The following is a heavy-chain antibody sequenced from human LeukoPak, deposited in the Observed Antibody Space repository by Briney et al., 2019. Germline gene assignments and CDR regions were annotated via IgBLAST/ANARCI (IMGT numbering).Heavy chain of an antibody. CDR2: IKPSDGST. Sequence: GASVKVSCKTSGYTFSNYYLHWVRQAPGQGPEWMGIIKPSDGSTQSPQRFQGRVTMTRDMSASTVYMELSSLTSEDTAMYYCAREPPESYRFDYWGQGAPVTVSS. V-gene: IGHV1-46*01. CDR1: GYTFSNYY. J-gene: IGHJ4*02. D-gene: IGHD2-2*01. CDR3: AREPPESYRFDY.